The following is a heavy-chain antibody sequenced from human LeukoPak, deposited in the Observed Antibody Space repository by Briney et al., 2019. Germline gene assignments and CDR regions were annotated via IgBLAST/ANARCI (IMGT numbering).Heavy chain of an antibody. Sequence: GGSLRLSCAASGFTFDDYAMRWVRQAPGKGLEWVSGISWNSGSIGYADSVKGRFTISRDNAKNSLYLQMNSLRAEDTALYYCAKDMSSGWLYYYYGMDVWGQGTTVTVSS. D-gene: IGHD6-19*01. CDR2: ISWNSGSI. CDR3: AKDMSSGWLYYYYGMDV. CDR1: GFTFDDYA. J-gene: IGHJ6*02. V-gene: IGHV3-9*01.